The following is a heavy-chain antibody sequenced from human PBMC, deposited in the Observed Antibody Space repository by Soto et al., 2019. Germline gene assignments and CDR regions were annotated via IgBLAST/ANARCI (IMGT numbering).Heavy chain of an antibody. Sequence: GGSLRLSCAASGFTFSSYAMSWVRQAPGKGLEWVSAISGSGGSTYYADSVKGRFTISRDNSKNTLYLQMNSLRAEDTAVYYCARHVSTYYYYYGMDVWGQGTTVTVSS. D-gene: IGHD2-8*01. CDR1: GFTFSSYA. J-gene: IGHJ6*02. CDR3: ARHVSTYYYYYGMDV. CDR2: ISGSGGST. V-gene: IGHV3-23*01.